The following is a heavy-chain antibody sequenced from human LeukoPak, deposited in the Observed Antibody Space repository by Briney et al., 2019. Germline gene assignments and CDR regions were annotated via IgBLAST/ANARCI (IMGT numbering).Heavy chain of an antibody. Sequence: ASVKVSCKASGYTSTSYGISWVRQAPGQGLEWMGWISAYNGNTNYAQKLQGRVTMTTDTSTSTAYMELRSLRSDDTAVYYCARDHRYYYGSGKVDPWGQGTLVTVSS. D-gene: IGHD3-10*01. V-gene: IGHV1-18*01. CDR1: GYTSTSYG. CDR2: ISAYNGNT. CDR3: ARDHRYYYGSGKVDP. J-gene: IGHJ5*02.